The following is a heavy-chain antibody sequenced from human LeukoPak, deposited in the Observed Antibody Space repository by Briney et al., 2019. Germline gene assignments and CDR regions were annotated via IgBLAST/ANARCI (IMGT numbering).Heavy chain of an antibody. V-gene: IGHV3-66*01. CDR2: IYSGGST. J-gene: IGHJ4*02. CDR1: GFTVSGNY. D-gene: IGHD2-21*02. CDR3: ARVIPYCGGDCYSYFDY. Sequence: PGGSLRLSCAASGFTVSGNYMSWVRQAPGKGLEWVSVIYSGGSTYYADSVKGRFTISRDNSKNTLYLQMNSLRAEDTAVYYCARVIPYCGGDCYSYFDYWGQGTLVTVSS.